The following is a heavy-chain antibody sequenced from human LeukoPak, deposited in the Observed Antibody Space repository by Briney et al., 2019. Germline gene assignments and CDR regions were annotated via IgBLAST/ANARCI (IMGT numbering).Heavy chain of an antibody. CDR2: IYYSGST. D-gene: IGHD6-19*01. Sequence: SETLSLTCTVSGGSISSYYWNWIRQPPGKGLEWIGYIYYSGSTNYNPSLKSRVTISVDTSKNQFSLKLSSVTAADTAVYYCARGGRSSGWYYFDYWGQGTLVTVSS. CDR1: GGSISSYY. J-gene: IGHJ4*02. V-gene: IGHV4-59*01. CDR3: ARGGRSSGWYYFDY.